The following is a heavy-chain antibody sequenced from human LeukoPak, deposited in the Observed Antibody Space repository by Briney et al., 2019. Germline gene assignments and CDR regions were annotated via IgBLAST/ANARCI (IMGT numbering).Heavy chain of an antibody. CDR3: AKDSRGGPDYLAAAGYYYGMDV. CDR1: GFNFTNYA. CDR2: LSGRGSNT. J-gene: IGHJ6*02. Sequence: GGSLRHSCAASGFNFTNYAMSWVRQAPAKGLEWVSALSGRGSNTYYADSVKGRFTISRDNSKNTLYLQMNSLRAEDTAVYYCAKDSRGGPDYLAAAGYYYGMDVWGQGTTVTVSS. D-gene: IGHD6-13*01. V-gene: IGHV3-23*01.